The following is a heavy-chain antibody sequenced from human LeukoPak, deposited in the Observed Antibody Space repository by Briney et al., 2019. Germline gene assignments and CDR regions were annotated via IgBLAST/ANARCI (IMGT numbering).Heavy chain of an antibody. CDR3: AREDIVATLFDY. CDR2: IYYSGST. Sequence: PSETLSLTCTVSGGSISSYHWSWIRQPPGKGLEWIGYIYYSGSTNYNPSLKSRVTISVDTSKNQFSLKLSSVTAADTAVYYCAREDIVATLFDYWGQGTLVTVSS. J-gene: IGHJ4*02. CDR1: GGSISSYH. D-gene: IGHD5-12*01. V-gene: IGHV4-59*01.